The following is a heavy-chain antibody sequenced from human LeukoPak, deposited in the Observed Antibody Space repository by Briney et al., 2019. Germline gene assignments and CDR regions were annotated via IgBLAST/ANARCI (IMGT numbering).Heavy chain of an antibody. CDR3: ATDTGMTPAYYGMDV. J-gene: IGHJ6*02. D-gene: IGHD5-18*01. CDR2: ISDTGGST. Sequence: GGSLRLSCAASGFTFSSYAMSWVRQAPGKGLEWVSAISDTGGSTYYADSVKGRFTISRDNSKNTLYLQMNSLRAEDTAVYYCATDTGMTPAYYGMDVWGQGTTVTVSS. V-gene: IGHV3-23*01. CDR1: GFTFSSYA.